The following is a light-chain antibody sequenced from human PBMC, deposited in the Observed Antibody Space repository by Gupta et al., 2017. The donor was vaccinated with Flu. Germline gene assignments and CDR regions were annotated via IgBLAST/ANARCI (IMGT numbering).Light chain of an antibody. CDR3: SSYAGSNIWV. CDR2: EVS. V-gene: IGLV2-8*01. J-gene: IGLJ3*02. Sequence: QSALTQPPYASGSPGQSVTLSCTGTSSDVGGYNYVSWYQQHPGKAPTLMIYEVSKRPPGVPDRFSGSKASNTAALTVSALQAEDEADYYCSSYAGSNIWVFGGGTKLTVL. CDR1: SSDVGGYNY.